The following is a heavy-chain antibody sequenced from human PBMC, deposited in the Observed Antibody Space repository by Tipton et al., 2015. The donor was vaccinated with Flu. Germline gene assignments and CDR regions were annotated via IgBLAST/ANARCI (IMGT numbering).Heavy chain of an antibody. CDR3: ARGSGSGTYVIFEY. Sequence: LRLSCTVSGGSLSSYYWSWIRQSAGKGLEWIGRIYSSGNTKYSPSFKGRVTTSVDTSKNQFSLNLNSVTAADTAVYFCARGSGSGTYVIFEYWGQGTLATVSS. V-gene: IGHV4-4*07. CDR1: GGSLSSYY. D-gene: IGHD3-10*01. J-gene: IGHJ4*02. CDR2: IYSSGNT.